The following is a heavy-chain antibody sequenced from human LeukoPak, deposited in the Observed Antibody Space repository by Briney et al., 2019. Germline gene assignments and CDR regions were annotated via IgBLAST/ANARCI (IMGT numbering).Heavy chain of an antibody. CDR1: GFTFSNYW. CDR3: AKDWGAAAGADAFDI. V-gene: IGHV3-74*01. D-gene: IGHD6-13*01. J-gene: IGHJ3*02. Sequence: GGSLRLSCAASGFTFSNYWMHWVRQIPGRGLVWVSRINSDGSMTNYADPVKGRFTISRDNAKNTLYLQMNSLRVEDTAVYYCAKDWGAAAGADAFDIWGQGTMVTVSS. CDR2: INSDGSMT.